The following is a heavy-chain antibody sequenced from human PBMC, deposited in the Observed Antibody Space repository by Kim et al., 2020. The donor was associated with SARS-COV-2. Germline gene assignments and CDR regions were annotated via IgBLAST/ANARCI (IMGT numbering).Heavy chain of an antibody. CDR3: AKDVSVVPAATHFDY. CDR1: GFTFSSYA. CDR2: ISGSGGST. D-gene: IGHD2-2*01. Sequence: GGSLRLSCAASGFTFSSYAMSWVRQAPGKGLEWVSAISGSGGSTYYADSVKGRFTISRDNSKNTLYLQMNSLRAEDTAVYYCAKDVSVVPAATHFDYWGQGTLVTVSS. J-gene: IGHJ4*02. V-gene: IGHV3-23*01.